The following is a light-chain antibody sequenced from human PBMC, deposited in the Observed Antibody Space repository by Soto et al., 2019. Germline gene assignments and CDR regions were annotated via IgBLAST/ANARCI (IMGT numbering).Light chain of an antibody. V-gene: IGKV3D-20*02. CDR2: DAS. CDR3: QHRSNWPLT. CDR1: QSVSSSY. Sequence: IALSQSLGTLSFSPRETATLSCRASQSVSSSYLAWYQQKPGQAPRLLIYDASNRATGIPARFSGSGSGTDFTLTISSLEPEDFAIYYCQHRSNWPLTFGGGTKADI. J-gene: IGKJ4*01.